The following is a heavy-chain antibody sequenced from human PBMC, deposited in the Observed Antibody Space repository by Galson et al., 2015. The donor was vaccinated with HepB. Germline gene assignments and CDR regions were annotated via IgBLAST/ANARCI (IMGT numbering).Heavy chain of an antibody. Sequence: QSGAEVKKPEESLRISCKGSGYSFTHYWISWVRQMPGKGLEWMGRIDPSDSYTNYSPSFQGHVTIPSDKSISTAYLQCSRLRASDTAIYYCARHFEPYYGSGQTPSDFFDIWGQGTRVTVSS. CDR1: GYSFTHYW. CDR3: ARHFEPYYGSGQTPSDFFDI. J-gene: IGHJ3*02. V-gene: IGHV5-10-1*01. CDR2: IDPSDSYT. D-gene: IGHD3-10*01.